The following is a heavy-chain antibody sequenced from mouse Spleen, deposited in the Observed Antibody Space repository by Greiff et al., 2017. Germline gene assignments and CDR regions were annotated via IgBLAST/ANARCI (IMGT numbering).Heavy chain of an antibody. CDR2: IDPENGDT. CDR3: TLIYYYDGSYAY. Sequence: DVKLVESRAELVRPGALVKLSCKASGFNIKDYYMHWVKQRPEQGLEWIGWIDPENGDTEYASKFQGKATITADTSSNTAYLQLSSLTSEDTAVYYCTLIYYYDGSYAYWGQGTLVTVSA. V-gene: IGHV14-4*01. CDR1: GFNIKDYY. J-gene: IGHJ3*01. D-gene: IGHD1-1*01.